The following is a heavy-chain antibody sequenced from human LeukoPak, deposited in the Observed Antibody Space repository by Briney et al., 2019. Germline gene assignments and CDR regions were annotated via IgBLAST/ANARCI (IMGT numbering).Heavy chain of an antibody. Sequence: ASVKVPCKASGYTFTGYYMHWVRQAPGQGLEWMGWINPNSGGTNYAQKFQGRVTMTRDTSISTAYMELSRLRSDDTAVYYCARATFSSSSWYFNWFDPWGQGTLVTVSS. CDR2: INPNSGGT. CDR3: ARATFSSSSWYFNWFDP. CDR1: GYTFTGYY. D-gene: IGHD6-13*01. J-gene: IGHJ5*02. V-gene: IGHV1-2*02.